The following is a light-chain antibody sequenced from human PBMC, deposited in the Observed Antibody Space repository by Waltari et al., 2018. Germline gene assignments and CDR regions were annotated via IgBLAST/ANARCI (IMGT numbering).Light chain of an antibody. Sequence: QSALTQPASVSGPPGQSITISCTGTSSEVGGYNYVSWYQQHPGKAPKLMIYDVSKRPSGVSNRFSGSKSGNTASLTISGLQAEDEADYYCCSYAGSSTHVVFGGGTKLTVL. J-gene: IGLJ2*01. CDR1: SSEVGGYNY. CDR3: CSYAGSSTHVV. V-gene: IGLV2-23*02. CDR2: DVS.